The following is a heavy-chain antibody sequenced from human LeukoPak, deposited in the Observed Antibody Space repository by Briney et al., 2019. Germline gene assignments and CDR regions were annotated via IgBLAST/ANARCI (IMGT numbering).Heavy chain of an antibody. Sequence: PGGSLRLSCVASGFTFSSSAMSWVRQAPGKGLEWVSALTANGGGTYYADSVKGRFTISRDNSKNTMYLQMNSLRAEDTALYYCAKEAVEYFDYWGQGGLVTVSS. CDR3: AKEAVEYFDY. J-gene: IGHJ4*02. CDR2: LTANGGGT. V-gene: IGHV3-23*01. CDR1: GFTFSSSA.